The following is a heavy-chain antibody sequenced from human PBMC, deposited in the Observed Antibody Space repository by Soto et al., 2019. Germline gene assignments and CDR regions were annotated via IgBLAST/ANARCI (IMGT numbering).Heavy chain of an antibody. D-gene: IGHD6-6*01. V-gene: IGHV4-4*02. CDR1: GGSISNNNW. CDR2: VYHSETT. CDR3: AGRLIEAPEGFDP. Sequence: PSETLSLTCVVSGGSISNNNWWTWVRQPPGKGLAWVAKVYHSETTKYNASLGSRVTLSVDKGNSQVSLRLNSVTAAGTAGYSCAGRLIEAPEGFDPWGPGTLVIVSS. J-gene: IGHJ5*02.